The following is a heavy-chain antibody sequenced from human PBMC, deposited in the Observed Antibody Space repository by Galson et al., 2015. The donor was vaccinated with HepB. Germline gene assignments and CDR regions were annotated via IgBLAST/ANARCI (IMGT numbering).Heavy chain of an antibody. CDR2: INTNTGNP. D-gene: IGHD3-9*01. J-gene: IGHJ4*02. CDR1: GYTFTSYA. CDR3: ARGGVVLRYFDWQHAVDY. Sequence: SVKVSCKASGYTFTSYAMNWVRQAPGQGLEWMGWINTNTGNPTYAQGFTGRFVFSLDTSVSTAYLQISSLKAEDTAVYYCARGGVVLRYFDWQHAVDYWGQGTLVTVSS. V-gene: IGHV7-4-1*02.